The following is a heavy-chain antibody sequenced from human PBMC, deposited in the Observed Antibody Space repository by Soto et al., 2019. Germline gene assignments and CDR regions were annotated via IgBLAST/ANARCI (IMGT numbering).Heavy chain of an antibody. CDR2: ISGSAGRT. V-gene: IGHV3-23*01. CDR3: AGRTVASSWTLDI. J-gene: IGHJ3*02. CDR1: GXIFTKNA. D-gene: IGHD6-19*01. Sequence: GSLRLSGAVSGXIFTKNAMSWVRQAPGKGLEWLSGISGSAGRTYYADSVKGRFTISRDTSKNTVYLQMNSLRAEYTAIYYCAGRTVASSWTLDIWGQGTMVTVSS.